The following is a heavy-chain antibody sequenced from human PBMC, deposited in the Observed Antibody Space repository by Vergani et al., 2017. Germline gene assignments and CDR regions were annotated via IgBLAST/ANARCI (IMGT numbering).Heavy chain of an antibody. J-gene: IGHJ5*02. Sequence: QVQLQESGPGLVKPSETLSLTCTVSGGSISSYYWSWIRQPAGKGLERIGRIYTSGSTNYNPSLKSRVTMSVDTSKNQFSLKLSSVTAADTAVYYCAREWDIVVVPAARAWFDPWGQGTLVTVSS. V-gene: IGHV4-4*07. CDR2: IYTSGST. CDR3: AREWDIVVVPAARAWFDP. CDR1: GGSISSYY. D-gene: IGHD2-2*01.